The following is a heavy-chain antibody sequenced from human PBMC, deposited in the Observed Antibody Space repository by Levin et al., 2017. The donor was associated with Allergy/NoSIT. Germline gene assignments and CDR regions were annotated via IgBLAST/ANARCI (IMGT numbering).Heavy chain of an antibody. V-gene: IGHV3-15*01. J-gene: IGHJ6*02. Sequence: PGGSLRLSCAASGFTFSDAWLTWVRQAPGKGLEWVGCIKSSTDGGTIDYGAPVKGRFTMSRDDSKHMLYLQMNSLKIEDTGVYYCSEGSSVSTYDMDGWGQGTTVTVSS. D-gene: IGHD5/OR15-5a*01. CDR1: GFTFSDAW. CDR3: SEGSSVSTYDMDG. CDR2: IKSSTDGGTI.